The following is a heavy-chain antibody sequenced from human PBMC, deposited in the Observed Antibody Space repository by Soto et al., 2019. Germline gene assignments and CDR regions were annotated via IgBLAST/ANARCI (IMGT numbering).Heavy chain of an antibody. Sequence: ASVKVSCKASGGTFSSYTISWVRQAPGQGLEWMGRIIPILGIANYAQKFQGRVTITADKSTSTAYMELSSLRSEDTAVYYCAVKDRSSTSWADYWGQGTLVTVSS. D-gene: IGHD2-2*01. CDR2: IIPILGIA. V-gene: IGHV1-69*02. CDR3: AVKDRSSTSWADY. J-gene: IGHJ4*02. CDR1: GGTFSSYT.